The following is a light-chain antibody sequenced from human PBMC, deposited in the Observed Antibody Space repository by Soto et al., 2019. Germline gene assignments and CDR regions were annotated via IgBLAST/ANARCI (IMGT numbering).Light chain of an antibody. V-gene: IGLV2-23*02. CDR3: CSYAGTTTWV. CDR1: SSDVGSHNF. CDR2: EVT. J-gene: IGLJ2*01. Sequence: QSALTQPASVSGSPGQSITIYCTGTSSDVGSHNFVTWYQQRPGKAPKLMIFEVTKRPSGVSSRFSASKSGNTASLTISGVQAEDEADYYCCSYAGTTTWVFGGGTQLTVL.